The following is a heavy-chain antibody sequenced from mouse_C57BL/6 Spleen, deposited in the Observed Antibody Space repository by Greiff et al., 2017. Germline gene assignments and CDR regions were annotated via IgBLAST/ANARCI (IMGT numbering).Heavy chain of an antibody. V-gene: IGHV1-53*01. CDR2: INPSNGGT. CDR3: ARYYYGSSYRYFDV. J-gene: IGHJ1*03. D-gene: IGHD1-1*01. CDR1: GYTFTSYW. Sequence: QVQLQQPGTELVKPGASVKLSCKASGYTFTSYWMPWVKQRPGQGLEWIGNINPSNGGTNYNEKFKSKATLTVDKSSSTAYMQLSSLTSEDSAVYYCARYYYGSSYRYFDVWGTGTTVTVSS.